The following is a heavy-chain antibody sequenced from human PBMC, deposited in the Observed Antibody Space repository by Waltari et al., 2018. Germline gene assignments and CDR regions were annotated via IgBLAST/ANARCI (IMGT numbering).Heavy chain of an antibody. V-gene: IGHV1-8*01. CDR2: MNPNSGNT. CDR3: ARGRGGRNDGYFQH. CDR1: GYTFTSYD. J-gene: IGHJ1*01. D-gene: IGHD2-15*01. Sequence: QVQQVQSGAEVNKPGASVKVSSKASGYTFTSYDINWVRRATGQGLEGMGWMNPNSGNTGYAQKFQGRVTMTRNTSISTAYMELSSLRSEDTAVYYCARGRGGRNDGYFQHWGQGTLVTVSS.